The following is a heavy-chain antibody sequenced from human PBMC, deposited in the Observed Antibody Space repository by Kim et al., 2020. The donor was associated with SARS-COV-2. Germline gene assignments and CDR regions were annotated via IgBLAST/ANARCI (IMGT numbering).Heavy chain of an antibody. CDR2: DESTT. CDR3: AAVTGTVN. V-gene: IGHV3-74*03. D-gene: IGHD6-19*01. J-gene: IGHJ4*02. Sequence: DESTTTYADSVKGRFTISRDNAKNTLYLQMNSLRVEDTAVYHCAAVTGTVNWGQGTLVIVSS.